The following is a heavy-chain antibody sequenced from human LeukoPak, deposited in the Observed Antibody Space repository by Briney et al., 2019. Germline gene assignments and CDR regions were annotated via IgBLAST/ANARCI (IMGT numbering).Heavy chain of an antibody. CDR3: ARDFTGESGYSGY. J-gene: IGHJ4*02. Sequence: GGSLRLSCAASGFTFSSYTMNWVRQAPGKGLELVSSISPTGRSTWHADSVKGRFTISRDNAKDSLYLQMSSLRAEDTAMYFCARDFTGESGYSGYWGQGTLVTVSS. D-gene: IGHD3-22*01. CDR1: GFTFSSYT. CDR2: ISPTGRST. V-gene: IGHV3-21*06.